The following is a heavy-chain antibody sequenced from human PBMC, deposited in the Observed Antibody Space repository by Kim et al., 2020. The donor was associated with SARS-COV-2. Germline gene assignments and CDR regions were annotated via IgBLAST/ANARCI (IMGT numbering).Heavy chain of an antibody. CDR3: ATALSGIYYNSFDY. V-gene: IGHV3-30-3*01. J-gene: IGHJ4*02. D-gene: IGHD3-10*01. CDR2: ISYDGSKK. Sequence: GGSLRLSCAASGFTFSNYAMHWVRQAPGKGLEWVAVISYDGSKKYYADSVKGRFTISRDSSKNTLYLQMNSLRAEDTAVYYCATALSGIYYNSFDYWGQG. CDR1: GFTFSNYA.